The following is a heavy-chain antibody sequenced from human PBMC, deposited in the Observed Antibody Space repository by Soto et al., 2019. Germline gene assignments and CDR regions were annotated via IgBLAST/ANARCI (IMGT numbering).Heavy chain of an antibody. D-gene: IGHD3-3*01. CDR2: IIPIFGTA. V-gene: IGHV1-69*13. CDR3: ARVHYEFWSAIPKNQNWFDP. J-gene: IGHJ5*01. CDR1: GGTFSSYA. Sequence: SVKVSCKASGGTFSSYAISWVRQAPGQGLEWMGGIIPIFGTANYAQKFQGRVTITADESTSTAYMELSSLRSEDTAVYYCARVHYEFWSAIPKNQNWFDPRGQGSLVTVSS.